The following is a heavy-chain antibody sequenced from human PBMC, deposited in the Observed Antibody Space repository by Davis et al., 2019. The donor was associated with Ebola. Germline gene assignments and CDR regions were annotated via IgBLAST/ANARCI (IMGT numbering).Heavy chain of an antibody. CDR2: INPNSGGT. CDR1: GYTFTGYY. J-gene: IGHJ3*02. CDR3: VRETYYYDSSGYAFDI. D-gene: IGHD3-22*01. Sequence: ASVKVSCKAPGYTFTGYYMHWVRQAPGQGLEWMGRINPNSGGTNYAQKFQGRVTMTRDTSISTAYMELSRLRSDDTAVYYCVRETYYYDSSGYAFDIWGQGTMVTVSS. V-gene: IGHV1-2*06.